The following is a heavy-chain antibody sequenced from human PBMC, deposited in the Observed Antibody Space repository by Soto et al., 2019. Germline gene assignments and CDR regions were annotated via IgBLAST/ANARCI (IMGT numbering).Heavy chain of an antibody. V-gene: IGHV3-23*01. J-gene: IGHJ3*01. CDR1: GFTFRTYA. D-gene: IGHD5-12*01. CDR3: AKDFREWLRNAFDL. Sequence: EVQLLESGGGLVQPGGSLRLSCVASGFTFRTYAMTWVRQAPGKGLECVSSISGSGSNTHYADSVKGRFTISRDNSKDTGHRQMDSLRVEDTALYYCAKDFREWLRNAFDLWGQGTMVTVAS. CDR2: ISGSGSNT.